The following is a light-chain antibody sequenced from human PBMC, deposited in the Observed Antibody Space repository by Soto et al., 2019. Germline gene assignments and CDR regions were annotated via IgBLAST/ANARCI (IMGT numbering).Light chain of an antibody. CDR1: SSDVGGYKY. CDR2: EVT. J-gene: IGLJ1*01. Sequence: QSVLTQPPSASGSPGQSVTISCTGTSSDVGGYKYVSWYQQHPGKAPKLLIYEVTKRPSGVPDRFSGSKSGNTASLTISGLQAEDEADYYCSSYTSSSTLVFGTGTKLTVL. V-gene: IGLV2-8*01. CDR3: SSYTSSSTLV.